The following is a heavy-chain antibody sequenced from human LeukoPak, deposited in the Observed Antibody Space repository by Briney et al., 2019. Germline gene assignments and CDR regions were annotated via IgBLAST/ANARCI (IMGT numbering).Heavy chain of an antibody. CDR2: THYTSKWYN. D-gene: IGHD6-19*01. Sequence: SQTLSLTCAISGDSVSSNNVAWNWIRQSPSRGLERLGRTHYTSKWYNDYAVSVKSRMTINSDTSRNQFSLHLNSVTPEDTAVYYCARDGQWLVGYFDYWGQGTLVTVSS. V-gene: IGHV6-1*01. CDR3: ARDGQWLVGYFDY. J-gene: IGHJ4*02. CDR1: GDSVSSNNVA.